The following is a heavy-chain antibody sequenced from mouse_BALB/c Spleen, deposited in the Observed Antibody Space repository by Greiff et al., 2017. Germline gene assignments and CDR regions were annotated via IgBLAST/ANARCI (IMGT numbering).Heavy chain of an antibody. V-gene: IGHV5-4*02. D-gene: IGHD2-1*01. J-gene: IGHJ2*01. CDR1: GFTFSDYY. CDR2: ISDGGSYT. Sequence: EVQLVESGGGLVKPGGSLKLSCAASGFTFSDYYMYWVRQTPEKRLEWVATISDGGSYTYYPDSVKGRFTISRDNAKNNLYLQMSSLKSEDTAMYYCARGAYYGNGGFDYWGQGTTLTVSS. CDR3: ARGAYYGNGGFDY.